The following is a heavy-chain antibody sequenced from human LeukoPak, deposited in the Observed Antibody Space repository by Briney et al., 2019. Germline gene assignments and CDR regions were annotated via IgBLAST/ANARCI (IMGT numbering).Heavy chain of an antibody. CDR1: GGSISSSNYY. V-gene: IGHV4-39*01. Sequence: SGTLSLTCTVSGGSISSSNYYWGWIRQPPGKGLEWIGSIYYSGSTYYNPSLKSRVTISVDTSKSQFSLKLSSVTAADTAVYYCARHRESITMVRGALIFDFDYWGQGTLVPVSS. J-gene: IGHJ4*02. D-gene: IGHD3-10*01. CDR3: ARHRESITMVRGALIFDFDY. CDR2: IYYSGST.